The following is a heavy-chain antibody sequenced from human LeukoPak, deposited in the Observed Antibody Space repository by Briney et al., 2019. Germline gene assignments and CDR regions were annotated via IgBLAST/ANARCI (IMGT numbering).Heavy chain of an antibody. V-gene: IGHV3-21*01. Sequence: GGSLRLSCAASGFTFSSYSMNWVRQAPGKGLEWVSSISSSSNYIYYADSVKGRFTISRDNAKNSLYLQMNSLRAEDTAVYYCARDANLMVRGVLDYWGQGTLVTVSS. J-gene: IGHJ4*02. D-gene: IGHD3-10*01. CDR2: ISSSSNYI. CDR3: ARDANLMVRGVLDY. CDR1: GFTFSSYS.